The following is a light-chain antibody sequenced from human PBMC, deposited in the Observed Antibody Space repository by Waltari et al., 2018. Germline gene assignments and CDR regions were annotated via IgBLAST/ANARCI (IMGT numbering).Light chain of an antibody. CDR1: QSVSSN. J-gene: IGKJ1*01. Sequence: EIEMTQSPATLSVSPGESATLACRASQSVSSNLAWYQQKPGQAPRLLIYGASTRATGIPARFTGSGSGTEFTLTISSMQSEDFAVYYCQQYNNWPGTFGQGTKVEIK. CDR2: GAS. V-gene: IGKV3-15*01. CDR3: QQYNNWPGT.